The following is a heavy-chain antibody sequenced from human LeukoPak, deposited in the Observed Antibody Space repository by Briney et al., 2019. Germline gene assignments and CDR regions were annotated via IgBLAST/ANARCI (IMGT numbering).Heavy chain of an antibody. CDR3: ARTRYYYNSRSYGAPYYFDY. V-gene: IGHV4-39*01. CDR1: GGSFSGYY. Sequence: SETLSLTCAVYGGSFSGYYWGWIRQPPGKGLEWIGSIYYSGSTYYNPSLKSRVTISVDTSKNQFSLKLSSVAAADTAVYYCARTRYYYNSRSYGAPYYFDYWGQGTLVTVSS. J-gene: IGHJ4*02. CDR2: IYYSGST. D-gene: IGHD3-10*01.